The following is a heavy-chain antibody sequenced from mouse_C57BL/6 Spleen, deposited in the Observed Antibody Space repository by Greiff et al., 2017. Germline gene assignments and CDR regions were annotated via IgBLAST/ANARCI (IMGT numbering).Heavy chain of an antibody. D-gene: IGHD3-2*02. CDR1: GYSFTGYY. CDR2: INPSTGGT. CDR3: ARGASSGLFDY. V-gene: IGHV1-42*01. Sequence: VQLQQSGPELVKPGASVKISCKASGYSFTGYYMNWVKQSPEKSLEWIGEINPSTGGTTYNQKFKAKATLTVDKSSSTAYMQLKSLTSEDSAVYYCARGASSGLFDYWGQGTTLTVSS. J-gene: IGHJ2*01.